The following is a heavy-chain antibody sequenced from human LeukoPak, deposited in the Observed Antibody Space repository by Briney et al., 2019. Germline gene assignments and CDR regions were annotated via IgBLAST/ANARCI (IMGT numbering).Heavy chain of an antibody. CDR2: IKQDGSQR. CDR1: GFTFSDYW. Sequence: GRSLRLSCTASGFTFSDYWMTWVSHAPGDGPEWVANIKQDGSQRYYVDSGRGRFTISRDNAKNSLFLQMNGLRAEDTAVYYCARRGGSSSRRSPIDYWGQGTLVTVSS. CDR3: ARRGGSSSRRSPIDY. V-gene: IGHV3-7*01. J-gene: IGHJ4*02. D-gene: IGHD6-6*01.